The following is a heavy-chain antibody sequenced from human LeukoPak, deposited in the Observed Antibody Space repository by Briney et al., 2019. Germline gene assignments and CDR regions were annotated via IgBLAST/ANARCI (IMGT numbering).Heavy chain of an antibody. J-gene: IGHJ5*02. D-gene: IGHD3-16*01. CDR1: GGSIRSYY. Sequence: PSETLSLTCTVSGGSIRSYYGSWIRQPPGKGLEWIGYIYYSGSTNYNPSLKSRVTISVNTSKNQFSLKLSSVTAADTAVYYCARHYGPWGQGTLVTVSS. CDR2: IYYSGST. V-gene: IGHV4-59*01. CDR3: ARHYGP.